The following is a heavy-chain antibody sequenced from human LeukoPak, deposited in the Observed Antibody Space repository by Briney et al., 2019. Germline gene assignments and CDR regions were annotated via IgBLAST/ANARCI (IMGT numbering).Heavy chain of an antibody. CDR2: ISESSSHT. CDR3: ARDRAVKARIGGMDV. Sequence: GGSLRLSCAASGFTFSSYAMSWVRQAPGKGLEWVSYISESSSHTYNADSEKGRFTISRDNAKNSLYLQMNSLRVEDTGIYYCARDRAVKARIGGMDVWGQGTTVIVSS. J-gene: IGHJ6*02. V-gene: IGHV3-21*06. D-gene: IGHD4-4*01. CDR1: GFTFSSYA.